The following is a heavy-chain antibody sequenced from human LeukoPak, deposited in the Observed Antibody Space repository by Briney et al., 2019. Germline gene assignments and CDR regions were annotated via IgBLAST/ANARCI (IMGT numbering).Heavy chain of an antibody. CDR2: INHSGST. Sequence: SETLSLTCAVYGGSFSGYYWSWIRQPPGKGLEWIGEINHSGSTNYNPSLKSRVTISVDTSKNQFSLKLSSVTAADTAVYYCARGPPRLRYYYDGSGYYYPYWGQGTLVTVSS. V-gene: IGHV4-34*01. D-gene: IGHD3-22*01. J-gene: IGHJ4*02. CDR3: ARGPPRLRYYYDGSGYYYPY. CDR1: GGSFSGYY.